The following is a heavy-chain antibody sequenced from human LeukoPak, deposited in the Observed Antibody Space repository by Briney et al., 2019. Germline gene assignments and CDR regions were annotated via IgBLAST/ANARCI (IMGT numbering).Heavy chain of an antibody. Sequence: ASVKISCKASGYTFTDYYMHWVQQAPGKGLEWMGRVDPEDGETIYAEKFQGRVTITADTSTDTAYMELSSLRSEDTAVYYCATERPIFGAAWGQGTLVTVSS. CDR2: VDPEDGET. J-gene: IGHJ5*02. V-gene: IGHV1-69-2*01. D-gene: IGHD3-3*01. CDR3: ATERPIFGAA. CDR1: GYTFTDYY.